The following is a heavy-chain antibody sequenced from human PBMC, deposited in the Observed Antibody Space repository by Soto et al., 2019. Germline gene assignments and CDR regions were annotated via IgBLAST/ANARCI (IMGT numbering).Heavy chain of an antibody. J-gene: IGHJ4*02. D-gene: IGHD3-22*01. CDR2: IVVGSGNT. V-gene: IGHV1-58*01. CDR1: GFTFTSSA. CDR3: AADYYDRSGYYWARPLGY. Sequence: GASVKVSCKASGFTFTSSAVQWVRQARGQRLKWIGWIVVGSGNTNYAQKFQERVTITGDMARSKAYMELSSRRSEATAVYYCAADYYDRSGYYWARPLGYWGKGSLVTVSS.